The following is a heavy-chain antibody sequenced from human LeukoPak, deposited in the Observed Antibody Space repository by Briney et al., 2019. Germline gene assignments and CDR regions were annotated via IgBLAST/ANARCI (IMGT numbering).Heavy chain of an antibody. CDR2: INQDGSEK. J-gene: IGHJ5*02. D-gene: IGHD2-15*01. Sequence: GGSLRLSCAASGFTFSRYWMSWVRQAPGKGLEWVASINQDGSEKYYVDSVKGRFTISRDNAKNSLYLQMNSLRAEDTAVYYCVRALVVVAACWFDPWGQGTLVTVSS. V-gene: IGHV3-7*05. CDR3: VRALVVVAACWFDP. CDR1: GFTFSRYW.